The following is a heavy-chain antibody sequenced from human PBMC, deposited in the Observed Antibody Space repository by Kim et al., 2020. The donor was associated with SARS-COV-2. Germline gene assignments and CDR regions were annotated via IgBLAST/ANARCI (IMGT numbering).Heavy chain of an antibody. V-gene: IGHV4-59*01. CDR2: IYYSGST. CDR1: GGSISSYY. CDR3: ARVPLLQRYFDL. Sequence: SETLSLTCTVSGGSISSYYWSWIRQPPGKGLEWIGYIYYSGSTNYNPSLKSRVTISVDTSKNQFSLKLSSVTAADTAVYYCARVPLLQRYFDLWGRGTLVTVSS. D-gene: IGHD2-15*01. J-gene: IGHJ2*01.